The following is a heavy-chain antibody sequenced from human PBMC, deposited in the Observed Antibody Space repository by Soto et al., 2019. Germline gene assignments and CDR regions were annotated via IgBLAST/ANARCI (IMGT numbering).Heavy chain of an antibody. CDR1: GFTFSSYA. CDR2: ISGSGGST. D-gene: IGHD3-3*01. Sequence: PGGSLRLSCAASGFTFSSYAMSWVRQAQGKGLEWVSAISGSGGSTYYADSVKGRFTISRDNSKNTLYLQMNSPRARGTAEYSCAKAPTYDFWSGYYTYWGHRTLVTVSS. J-gene: IGHJ4*01. CDR3: AKAPTYDFWSGYYTY. V-gene: IGHV3-23*01.